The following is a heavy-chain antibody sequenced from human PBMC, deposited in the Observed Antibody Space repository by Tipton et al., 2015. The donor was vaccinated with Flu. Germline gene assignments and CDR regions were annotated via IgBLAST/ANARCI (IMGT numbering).Heavy chain of an antibody. V-gene: IGHV4-61*01. D-gene: IGHD4-11*01. Sequence: TLSLTCAVSGNSIRSSNYYWGWIRQPPGKGLEWIGNIFHSGNTKYNPSLKSRVSISVDTSKNQFSLKLSSVTATDTAVYYCARRDYSNYVSDPKSWFDPWGQGILVTVSS. J-gene: IGHJ5*02. CDR1: GNSIRSSNYY. CDR3: ARRDYSNYVSDPKSWFDP. CDR2: IFHSGNT.